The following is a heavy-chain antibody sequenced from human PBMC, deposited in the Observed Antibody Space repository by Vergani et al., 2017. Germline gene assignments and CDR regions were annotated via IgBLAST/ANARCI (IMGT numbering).Heavy chain of an antibody. CDR2: IIPIFGTA. Sequence: QVQLVQSGAEVKKPGSSVKVSCKASGGTFSSYAISWVRQAPGQGLEWMGGIIPIFGTANYAQKFQGRVTITADESTSTAYMELSSLRSEDTAVYYCARETSIAAAGTGAFDIWGQGTMVTVSS. J-gene: IGHJ3*02. D-gene: IGHD6-13*01. CDR3: ARETSIAAAGTGAFDI. CDR1: GGTFSSYA. V-gene: IGHV1-69*12.